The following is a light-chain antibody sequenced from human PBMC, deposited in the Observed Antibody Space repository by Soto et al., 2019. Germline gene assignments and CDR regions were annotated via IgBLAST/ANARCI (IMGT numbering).Light chain of an antibody. Sequence: DIQMTQSPSSLSASVGDRVTITCRASQVISSWLVWYQQKPGNAPKLLIYKASTLQTGVPSRFSGSEAGTEFTLTISSLQPEDFAVYYCQQYGNSFVGFGQGTKVEIK. CDR3: QQYGNSFVG. CDR1: QVISSW. CDR2: KAS. V-gene: IGKV1-12*01. J-gene: IGKJ1*01.